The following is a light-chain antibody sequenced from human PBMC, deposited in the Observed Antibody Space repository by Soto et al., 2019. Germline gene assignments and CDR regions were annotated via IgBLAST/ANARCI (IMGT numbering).Light chain of an antibody. V-gene: IGLV2-8*01. CDR3: SSFAGSPVV. CDR2: EVS. J-gene: IGLJ2*01. Sequence: QSALTQPHSASGFPGPSVTITCSGTSSDVGEENYVSWYQQHPGKVPKLILYEVSKRPSGVPDRFSGSRSGNTASLTVSELQAEDEADYYFSSFAGSPVVLGGGTKLTLL. CDR1: SSDVGEENY.